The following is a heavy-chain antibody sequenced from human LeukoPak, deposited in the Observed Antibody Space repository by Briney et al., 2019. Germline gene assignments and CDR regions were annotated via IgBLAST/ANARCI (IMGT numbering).Heavy chain of an antibody. D-gene: IGHD5-18*01. CDR2: IKSKTDGGTT. Sequence: TGGSLRLSCAASGFTFSNAWMSWVRQAPGKGLEWVGRIKSKTDGGTTDYAAPVKGRFTISRDDSKNTLYLQMNSLKTEDTAVYYCTTDPLQLWFPPFDPWGQGTLVTVSS. V-gene: IGHV3-15*01. CDR3: TTDPLQLWFPPFDP. J-gene: IGHJ5*02. CDR1: GFTFSNAW.